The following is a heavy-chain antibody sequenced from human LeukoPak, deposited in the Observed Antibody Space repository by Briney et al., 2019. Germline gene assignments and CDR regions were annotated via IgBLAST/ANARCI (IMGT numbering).Heavy chain of an antibody. J-gene: IGHJ3*02. V-gene: IGHV3-48*01. D-gene: IGHD2-2*01. CDR1: GFTFSSYS. Sequence: GGSLRLSCAASGFTFSSYSMNWVRQAPGKGLEWVSSITSGSSTIYYADSVKGRFTISRDNAKNSLYLQMNSLRAEDTAVYYCAVIVWGVVPAAIRWDAFDIWGQGTMVTVSS. CDR2: ITSGSSTI. CDR3: AVIVWGVVPAAIRWDAFDI.